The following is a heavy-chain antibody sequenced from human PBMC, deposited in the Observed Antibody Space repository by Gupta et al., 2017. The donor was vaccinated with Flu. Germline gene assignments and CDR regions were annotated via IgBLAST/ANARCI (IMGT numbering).Heavy chain of an antibody. Sequence: QVQLQASGPGLVKPSQTLSLTCTVSGGSISTSHSFWSWIRKPAGKGLEWIGRIYSSGSTNYNPSLKSRVTISLDTSTNQFSLKLTSVTAADTAVDYCARVAQIGWFDPWGQGTLVTVSS. V-gene: IGHV4-61*02. CDR1: GGSISTSHSF. D-gene: IGHD3-22*01. CDR2: IYSSGST. CDR3: ARVAQIGWFDP. J-gene: IGHJ5*02.